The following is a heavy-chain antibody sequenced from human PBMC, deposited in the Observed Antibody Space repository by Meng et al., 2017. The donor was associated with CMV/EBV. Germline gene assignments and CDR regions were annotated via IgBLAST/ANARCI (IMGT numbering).Heavy chain of an antibody. CDR2: IYYSGST. D-gene: IGHD6-13*01. J-gene: IGHJ4*02. CDR1: GGSISRGDYY. Sequence: VELQDAGPGLVKPSQTLSLTCTGSGGSISRGDYYWSWIRQPPGKGLEWIGYIYYSGSTYYNPSLKSRVTISVDTSKNQFSLKLSSVTAADTAVYYCARAQYSSSCDYWGQGTLVTVSS. V-gene: IGHV4-30-4*08. CDR3: ARAQYSSSCDY.